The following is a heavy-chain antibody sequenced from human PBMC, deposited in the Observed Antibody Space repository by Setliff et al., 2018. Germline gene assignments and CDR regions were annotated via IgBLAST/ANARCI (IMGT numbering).Heavy chain of an antibody. CDR1: GFTFSSHA. CDR2: ISGSGGST. V-gene: IGHV3-23*01. J-gene: IGHJ4*02. CDR3: ARYSSGWFFDY. D-gene: IGHD6-19*01. Sequence: GGSLRLSCAASGFTFSSHAMSWVRQAPGKGLEWVSGISGSGGSTYYRDSVTGRFSISRDNSKNTLYLQMNSLRAEDTALYYCARYSSGWFFDYWGQGTPVTVSS.